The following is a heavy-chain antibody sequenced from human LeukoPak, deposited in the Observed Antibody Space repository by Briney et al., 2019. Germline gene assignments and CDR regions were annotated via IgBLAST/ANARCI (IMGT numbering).Heavy chain of an antibody. CDR1: GFTFSSYS. CDR2: ISSSSSTI. J-gene: IGHJ4*02. V-gene: IGHV3-48*01. Sequence: PGGSLRLSCAASGFTFSSYSMTWVRQAPGKGLEWVSYISSSSSTIYYADSVKGRFTISRDNAKNSLYLQMNSLRAEDTAVYYCARDLGPEAYWGQGTLVTVSS. D-gene: IGHD1-26*01. CDR3: ARDLGPEAY.